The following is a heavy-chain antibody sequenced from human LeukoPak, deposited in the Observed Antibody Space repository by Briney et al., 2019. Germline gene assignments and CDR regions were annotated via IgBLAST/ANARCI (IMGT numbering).Heavy chain of an antibody. D-gene: IGHD3-22*01. CDR2: IIPIFGTA. CDR3: ARAGPPPRQLVFYDSSGYYDY. CDR1: VGTFSSYA. Sequence: SVKVSCKASVGTFSSYAIIWVRQAPGQGLEWMGGIIPIFGTANYAQRFQGSVTITTDESTSTAYMELSSLRSEDTAVYYCARAGPPPRQLVFYDSSGYYDYWGQGTLVTVSS. J-gene: IGHJ4*02. V-gene: IGHV1-69*05.